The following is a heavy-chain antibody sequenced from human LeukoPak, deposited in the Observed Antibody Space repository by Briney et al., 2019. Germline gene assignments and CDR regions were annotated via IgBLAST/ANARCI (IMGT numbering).Heavy chain of an antibody. CDR3: ARVAYTGWSLGAY. V-gene: IGHV3-7*01. D-gene: IGHD5-12*01. CDR2: IKRDGSVI. CDR1: GFIFW. Sequence: GGSLRLSCAASGFIFWMTWVRQAPGKGLEWVANIKRDGSVIHYVDSVKGRFTISRDNAKNSLYLQMDSLRAEDTAVYYCARVAYTGWSLGAYWGQGTLVTVSS. J-gene: IGHJ4*02.